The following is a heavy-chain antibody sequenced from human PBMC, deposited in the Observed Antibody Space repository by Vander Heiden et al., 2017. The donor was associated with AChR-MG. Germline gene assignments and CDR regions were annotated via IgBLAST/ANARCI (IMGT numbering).Heavy chain of an antibody. CDR3: AIGALRSSWYHSVDP. V-gene: IGHV4-34*01. D-gene: IGHD6-13*01. CDR2: INHSGST. CDR1: GGSFSGYY. J-gene: IGHJ5*02. Sequence: QVQLQQWGAGLLKPSETLSPTCAAYGGSFSGYYWSWIRQPPGKGLEWIGEINHSGSTNYNPSLKSRVTISVDTSKNQFSLKLSSVTAADTAVYYCAIGALRSSWYHSVDPWGQGTLVTVSS.